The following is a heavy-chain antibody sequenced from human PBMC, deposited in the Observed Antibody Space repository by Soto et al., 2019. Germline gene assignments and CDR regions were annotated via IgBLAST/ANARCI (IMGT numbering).Heavy chain of an antibody. CDR2: ISTDNGNT. CDR1: GYTFTNSG. D-gene: IGHD3-3*01. J-gene: IGHJ6*02. CDR3: ARDQSITTLGVYSMYYYGMDV. Sequence: ASVKVSCKASGYTFTNSGISWVRQAPGQGLEWMGWISTDNGNTNYAQHLQGRVSMTTDTSTSTAYMDLRSLRSDDTAVYYCARDQSITTLGVYSMYYYGMDVWG. V-gene: IGHV1-18*01.